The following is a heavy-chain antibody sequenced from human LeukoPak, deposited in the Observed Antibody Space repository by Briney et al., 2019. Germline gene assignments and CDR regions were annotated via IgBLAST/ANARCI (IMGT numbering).Heavy chain of an antibody. CDR2: INPSGGST. D-gene: IGHD3-9*01. Sequence: ASVKVSCKASGYIFTSYYMHWVRQAPGQGLEWMGIINPSGGSTSYAQKFQGRVTMTRDTSTSTVYMELSSLRSEDTAVYYCARELGLVIPDDAFDIWGQGTMVTVSS. V-gene: IGHV1-46*01. CDR1: GYIFTSYY. CDR3: ARELGLVIPDDAFDI. J-gene: IGHJ3*02.